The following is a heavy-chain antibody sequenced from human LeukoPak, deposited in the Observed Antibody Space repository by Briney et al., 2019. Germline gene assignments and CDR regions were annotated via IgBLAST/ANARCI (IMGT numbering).Heavy chain of an antibody. Sequence: ASVKVSCKASGYTSTSYGISWVRQAPGQGLEWMGWISAYNGNTNYAQKLQGRVTMTTDTSTSTAYMELRSLRSDDTAVYYCARYYDFWSGYYTGWFDPWGQGTLVTVSS. CDR3: ARYYDFWSGYYTGWFDP. J-gene: IGHJ5*02. V-gene: IGHV1-18*01. D-gene: IGHD3-3*01. CDR2: ISAYNGNT. CDR1: GYTSTSYG.